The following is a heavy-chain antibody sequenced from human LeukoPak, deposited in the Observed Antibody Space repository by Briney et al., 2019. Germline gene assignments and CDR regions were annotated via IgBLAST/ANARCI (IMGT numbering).Heavy chain of an antibody. Sequence: SETLSLTCAVYGGSFSGYYWSWIRQPPGKGLEWVGEINHSGSTNYNPSLKSRVTISVDTPKKQFSLQLNSVTAADTAVYYCATTSTGDADSSGYYYYWGQGSLVTVSS. CDR1: GGSFSGYY. CDR3: ATTSTGDADSSGYYYY. V-gene: IGHV4-34*01. J-gene: IGHJ4*02. CDR2: INHSGST. D-gene: IGHD3-22*01.